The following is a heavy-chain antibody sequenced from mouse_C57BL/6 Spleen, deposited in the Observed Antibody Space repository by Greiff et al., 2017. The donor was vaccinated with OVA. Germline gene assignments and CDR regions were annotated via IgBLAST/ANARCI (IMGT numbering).Heavy chain of an antibody. V-gene: IGHV1-82*01. Sequence: VQRVESGPELVKPGASVKISCKASGYAFSSSWMNWVKQRPGKGLEWIGRIYPGDGDTNYNGKFKGKATLTADKSSSTAYMQLSSLTSEDSAVYFCARSERYYYGSSYGYFDVWGTGTTVTVSS. CDR2: IYPGDGDT. CDR1: GYAFSSSW. D-gene: IGHD1-1*01. J-gene: IGHJ1*03. CDR3: ARSERYYYGSSYGYFDV.